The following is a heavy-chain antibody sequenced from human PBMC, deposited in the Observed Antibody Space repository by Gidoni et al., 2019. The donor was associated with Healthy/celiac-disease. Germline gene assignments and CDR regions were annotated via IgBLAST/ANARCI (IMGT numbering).Heavy chain of an antibody. Sequence: DVPLAQSGGVSVQPGGPLRLSCGASGFTFSSYKMNWVSQAPGKGLEWVSYISSSGGTLSYADSWKSRLTIYRDNAMTSFDLHIHGLNTGDTAVCYLGLGTISSVCFDYWGQGTLVTVSS. V-gene: IGHV3-48*03. CDR1: GFTFSSYK. D-gene: IGHD3-3*01. CDR3: GLGTISSVCFDY. J-gene: IGHJ4*02. CDR2: ISSSGGTL.